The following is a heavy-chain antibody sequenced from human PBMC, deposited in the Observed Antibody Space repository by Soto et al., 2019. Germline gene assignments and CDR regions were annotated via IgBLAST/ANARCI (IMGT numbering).Heavy chain of an antibody. D-gene: IGHD2-21*01. CDR3: ARGVEMATNYGMDA. Sequence: PGGSLRLSCAASGFTFDDYAMHWVRQAPGKGLEWVSGISWNSGSIGYADSVKGRFTISRDNAKNSLYLQMNSLRAEDTAVYYCARGVEMATNYGMDAWGQGTTVTVSS. CDR2: ISWNSGSI. J-gene: IGHJ6*02. V-gene: IGHV3-9*01. CDR1: GFTFDDYA.